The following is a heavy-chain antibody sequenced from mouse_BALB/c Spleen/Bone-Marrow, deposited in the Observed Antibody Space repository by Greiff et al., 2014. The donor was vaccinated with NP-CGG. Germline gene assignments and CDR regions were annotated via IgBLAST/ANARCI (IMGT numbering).Heavy chain of an antibody. D-gene: IGHD2-14*01. CDR1: GFSLTTYG. CDR3: ARVTTGTGAMDY. Sequence: VHLVESGPGLVAPSQSLSITCTVSGFSLTTYGVHWVRQPPGKGLEWLGVLWADGSTNYNSALMSRLSISKDNSKSQVFLKMNSLQTDDTAIYFLARVTTGTGAMDYWGQGTSVTVSS. J-gene: IGHJ4*01. V-gene: IGHV2-9*02. CDR2: LWADGST.